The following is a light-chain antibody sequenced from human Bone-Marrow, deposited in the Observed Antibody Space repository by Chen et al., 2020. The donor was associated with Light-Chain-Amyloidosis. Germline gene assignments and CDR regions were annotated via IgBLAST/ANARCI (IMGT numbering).Light chain of an antibody. V-gene: IGLV3-25*03. CDR2: RDT. CDR3: QSADSSGTYEVI. J-gene: IGLJ2*01. Sequence: SYALTPPPSVSVSPGQTARITCSGDDLPTKYAYWYQQKPGQAPALVIHRDTERPSGISERGSGSSSGTTATLTISGVQAEDEADYHCQSADSSGTYEVIFGGGTKLTVL. CDR1: DLPTKY.